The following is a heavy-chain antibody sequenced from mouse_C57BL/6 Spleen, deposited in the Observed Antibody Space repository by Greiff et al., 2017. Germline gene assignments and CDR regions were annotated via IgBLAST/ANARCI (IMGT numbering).Heavy chain of an antibody. V-gene: IGHV3-6*01. D-gene: IGHD2-5*01. J-gene: IGHJ4*01. CDR2: ISYDGSN. CDR3: VRDDYSNYSAMDY. CDR1: GYSITSGYY. Sequence: ESGPGLVKPSQSLSLTCSVTGYSITSGYYWNWIRQFPGNKLEWMGYISYDGSNNYNPSLKNRISITRDTSKNQFFLKLNSVTTEDTATYYCVRDDYSNYSAMDYWGQGTSVTVSS.